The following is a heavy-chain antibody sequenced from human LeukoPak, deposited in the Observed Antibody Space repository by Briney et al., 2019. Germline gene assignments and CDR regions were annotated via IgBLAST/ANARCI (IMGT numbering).Heavy chain of an antibody. CDR1: GYTFTSYY. CDR3: ATVRIQERFLEWLLSY. Sequence: ASVKVSCKASGYTFTSYYMHWVRQAPGQGLEWMGIINPSGGSTSYAQKFQGRVTMTRDTSTDTAYMELSSLRSEDTAVYYCATVRIQERFLEWLLSYWGQGTLVTVSS. D-gene: IGHD3-3*01. CDR2: INPSGGST. J-gene: IGHJ4*02. V-gene: IGHV1-46*01.